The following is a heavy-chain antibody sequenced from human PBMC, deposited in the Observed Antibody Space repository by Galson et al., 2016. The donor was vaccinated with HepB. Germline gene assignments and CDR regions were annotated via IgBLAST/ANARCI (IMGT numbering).Heavy chain of an antibody. CDR3: AADAVGWGSGYPNFDY. CDR2: IVVGSGDT. Sequence: SVKVSCKAPGFTISTSAVQWVRQARGQRLEWIGWIVVGSGDTNYAQKFQERVTISRDMSTSTAYMELSSLRPEDTAVYYCAADAVGWGSGYPNFDYWGQGTLVTVSS. CDR1: GFTISTSA. D-gene: IGHD3-22*01. V-gene: IGHV1-58*01. J-gene: IGHJ4*02.